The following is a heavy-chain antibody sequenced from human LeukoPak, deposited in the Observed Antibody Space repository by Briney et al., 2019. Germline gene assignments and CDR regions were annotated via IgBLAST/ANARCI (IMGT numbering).Heavy chain of an antibody. V-gene: IGHV3-74*01. D-gene: IGHD3-3*01. CDR2: INSDGSRT. CDR1: GVTFSSNW. CDR3: ASDFWSGYYTPMGVNY. Sequence: PGGSLRLSCAASGVTFSSNWMHWVRQAPGKGLVWVSRINSDGSRTSYADSVMGRFTISRDNAKNTVYLQMNSLRAEDTAVYYCASDFWSGYYTPMGVNYWGQGTLVTVSS. J-gene: IGHJ4*02.